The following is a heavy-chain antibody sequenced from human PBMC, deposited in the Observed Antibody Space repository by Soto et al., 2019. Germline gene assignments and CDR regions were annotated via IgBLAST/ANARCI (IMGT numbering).Heavy chain of an antibody. J-gene: IGHJ4*02. CDR1: GFTFSSYA. CDR2: ISGSGGST. V-gene: IGHV3-23*01. Sequence: PGGSLRLSCGASGFTFSSYAMSWVRQAPGKGLEWVSAISGSGGSTYYADSVKGRFTISRDNSKNTLYLQMNSLRAEDTAVYYCAKMYDYDDYEYYFDYWGQGTLVTVSS. D-gene: IGHD4-17*01. CDR3: AKMYDYDDYEYYFDY.